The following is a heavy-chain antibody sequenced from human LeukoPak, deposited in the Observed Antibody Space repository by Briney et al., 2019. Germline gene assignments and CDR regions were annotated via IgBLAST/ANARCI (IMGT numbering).Heavy chain of an antibody. D-gene: IGHD3-22*01. V-gene: IGHV1-2*02. CDR3: AVTMYYYDSSGYYYGGAFDI. Sequence: ASVKVSCKASGYTFTGYYMHWVLQAPGQGLEWMGWINPNSGGTNYAQKFQGRVTMTRDTSISTAYMELSRLRSDDTAVYYCAVTMYYYDSSGYYYGGAFDIWGQGTMVTVSS. J-gene: IGHJ3*02. CDR2: INPNSGGT. CDR1: GYTFTGYY.